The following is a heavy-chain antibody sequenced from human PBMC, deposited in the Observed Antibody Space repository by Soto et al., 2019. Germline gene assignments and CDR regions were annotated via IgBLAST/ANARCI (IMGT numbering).Heavy chain of an antibody. CDR3: ARAGIWWDIFRPFDQ. J-gene: IGHJ4*02. CDR1: GFFFSSYG. Sequence: QVQLVESGGGVVQPGRSLRLSCAASGFFFSSYGLFWVRQAPGKGLESVTFISHDGSNKKYADSEKGRFTISRDNSKNPLYLQMNNLRPEDSAMYYCARAGIWWDIFRPFDQWGQGTLVTVSS. D-gene: IGHD5-12*01. CDR2: ISHDGSNK. V-gene: IGHV3-30-3*01.